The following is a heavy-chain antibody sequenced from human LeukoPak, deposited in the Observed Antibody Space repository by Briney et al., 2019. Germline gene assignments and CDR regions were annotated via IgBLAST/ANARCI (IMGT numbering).Heavy chain of an antibody. CDR1: GFTFSSYS. CDR2: ISSSSNYI. CDR3: VRDHQWAFDN. J-gene: IGHJ4*02. Sequence: GGSLRLSCAASGFTFSSYSMNWVRQAPGKGLEWVSSISSSSNYIYYTDSVKGRFTISRDSAEKSLYLQMNSLRAEDTAIYYCVRDHQWAFDNWGQGVLVTVSS. D-gene: IGHD1-26*01. V-gene: IGHV3-21*01.